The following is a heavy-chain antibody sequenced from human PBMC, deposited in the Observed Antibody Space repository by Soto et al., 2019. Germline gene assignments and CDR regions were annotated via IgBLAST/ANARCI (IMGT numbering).Heavy chain of an antibody. J-gene: IGHJ4*02. CDR2: ITYDGSNK. V-gene: IGHV3-30-3*01. CDR1: GFTFSSYA. Sequence: GGSLRLSCAASGFTFSSYAMHWVRQAPGKGLEWVAVITYDGSNKYYADSVKGRFTISRDNSKNTLYLQMNSLRAEDTAVYCCARGLRWELLDYWGQGTLVTVSS. CDR3: ARGLRWELLDY. D-gene: IGHD1-26*01.